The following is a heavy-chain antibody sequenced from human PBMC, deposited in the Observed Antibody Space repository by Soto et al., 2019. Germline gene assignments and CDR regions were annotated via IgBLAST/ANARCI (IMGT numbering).Heavy chain of an antibody. J-gene: IGHJ4*02. CDR2: ITRDGYNK. V-gene: IGHV3-30*04. Sequence: GGSLRLSCAGYGFIFKNYALNWVRQAPGKGLEWVASITRDGYNKYYADSVKGRFTISRDNSRDTLSLQMTALTIEDSSVYYCTKSSGGSSSVGMDYWGQGPLRTLSS. D-gene: IGHD6-6*01. CDR1: GFIFKNYA. CDR3: TKSSGGSSSVGMDY.